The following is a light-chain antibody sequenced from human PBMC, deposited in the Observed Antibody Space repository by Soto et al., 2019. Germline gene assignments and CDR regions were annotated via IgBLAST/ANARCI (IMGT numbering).Light chain of an antibody. CDR3: QQRHSYPIT. V-gene: IGKV1-9*01. J-gene: IGKJ5*01. Sequence: DIQLTQSPSFLSASVGDRVTITCRASQGISNYLAWYQQKSGKAPSLLIHTASSLQTGVPSRFSGSGSGTEFTLTISSLQPEDFATYYCQQRHSYPITFGQGTRLEIK. CDR2: TAS. CDR1: QGISNY.